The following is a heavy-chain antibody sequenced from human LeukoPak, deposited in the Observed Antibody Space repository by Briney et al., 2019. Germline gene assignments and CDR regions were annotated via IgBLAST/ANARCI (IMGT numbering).Heavy chain of an antibody. D-gene: IGHD4-17*01. Sequence: PGGSLRLSCAASGFTFDDYAMHWVRQAPGKGLEWVSGISWNSGRIVYADSVKGRFTISRGNAKNSLYLQMNSLRAEDTALYYCAKDRYGDYEGTFDYWGQGTLVTVSS. CDR1: GFTFDDYA. J-gene: IGHJ4*02. V-gene: IGHV3-9*01. CDR2: ISWNSGRI. CDR3: AKDRYGDYEGTFDY.